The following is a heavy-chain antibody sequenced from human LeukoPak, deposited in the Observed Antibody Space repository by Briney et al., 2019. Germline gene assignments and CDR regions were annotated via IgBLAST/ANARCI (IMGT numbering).Heavy chain of an antibody. V-gene: IGHV3-21*01. CDR2: ISSSSSYI. CDR3: ARVGKQQPGVGDY. Sequence: GSLRLSCAASGFTFSSYSMNWVRQAPGKGLEWVSSISSSSSYIYYADSVKGRFTISRDNAKNSLYLQMNSLRAEDTAVYYCARVGKQQPGVGDYWGQGTLVTVSS. D-gene: IGHD6-13*01. CDR1: GFTFSSYS. J-gene: IGHJ4*02.